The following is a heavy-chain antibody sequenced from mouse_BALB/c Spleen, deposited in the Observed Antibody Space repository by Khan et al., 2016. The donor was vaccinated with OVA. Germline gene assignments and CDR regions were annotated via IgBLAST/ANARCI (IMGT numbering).Heavy chain of an antibody. V-gene: IGHV2-9*02. CDR3: ARDFIYDLFAY. CDR1: GFSLTNYG. D-gene: IGHD2-3*01. J-gene: IGHJ3*01. CDR2: IWAGGST. Sequence: QVQLKESGPGLVAPSQSLSITCTVSGFSLTNYGVHWVRQPPGKGLEWLGIIWAGGSTNYNSALMSRLRISKDNSKSQVFLKMNSLQNDDTAMYYCARDFIYDLFAYWGQGTLVTVSA.